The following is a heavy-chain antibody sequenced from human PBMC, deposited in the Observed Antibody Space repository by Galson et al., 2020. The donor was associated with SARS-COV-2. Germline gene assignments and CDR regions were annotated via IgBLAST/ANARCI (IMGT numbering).Heavy chain of an antibody. CDR1: DYSISSPYY. Sequence: SETLSLTCTVSDYSISSPYYWGWIRQPPGKGLEWIGSINHRGTTYYNPSLKSRVSISVDTSKNQFSLKLSSVTAADTAVYYCARPSSGPNYYFDYWGQGTLVTVSS. J-gene: IGHJ4*02. V-gene: IGHV4-38-2*02. D-gene: IGHD6-19*01. CDR2: INHRGTT. CDR3: ARPSSGPNYYFDY.